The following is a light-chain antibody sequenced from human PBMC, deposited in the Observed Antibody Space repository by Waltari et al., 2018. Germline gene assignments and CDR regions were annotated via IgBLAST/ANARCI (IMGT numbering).Light chain of an antibody. CDR3: NSRDSSGNHVV. J-gene: IGLJ2*01. V-gene: IGLV3-19*01. CDR1: SLRSYY. Sequence: SSELTQDPAVSVALGQTVRITCQGDSLRSYYASWYQQKPGQAPQLGIDWKNNRPSGIPDRFSGSSSGNTASLTLPGAQAEDEADYYCNSRDSSGNHVVFGGGTKLTVL. CDR2: WKN.